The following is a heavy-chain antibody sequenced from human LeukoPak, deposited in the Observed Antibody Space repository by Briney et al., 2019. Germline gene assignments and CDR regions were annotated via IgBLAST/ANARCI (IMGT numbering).Heavy chain of an antibody. V-gene: IGHV5-51*01. CDR1: GYSFTSYW. CDR2: IYPGDSDT. CDR3: ARHNNWAFDY. J-gene: IGHJ4*02. D-gene: IGHD1-20*01. Sequence: GESLKISCKGSGYSFTSYWIGWVRQMPGKGLEWMGIIYPGDSDTRYSPSFQGQVTISADKSISTAYLQWNTLQASDTAIYYCARHNNWAFDYWDRGTLLTVSS.